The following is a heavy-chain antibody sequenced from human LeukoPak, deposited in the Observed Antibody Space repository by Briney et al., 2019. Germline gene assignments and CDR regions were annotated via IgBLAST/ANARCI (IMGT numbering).Heavy chain of an antibody. Sequence: PSETLSLTCAVYGGSFSGDFWSWIRQSPGKGLEWIGEINHGGSTTYNPSLKSRVTMSVDTSKNQFSLKLSSLTAADTAVYYCARHGFYGDSARRKFDPWGQGTLVTVSS. CDR2: INHGGST. V-gene: IGHV4-34*01. CDR3: ARHGFYGDSARRKFDP. CDR1: GGSFSGDF. J-gene: IGHJ5*02. D-gene: IGHD4-17*01.